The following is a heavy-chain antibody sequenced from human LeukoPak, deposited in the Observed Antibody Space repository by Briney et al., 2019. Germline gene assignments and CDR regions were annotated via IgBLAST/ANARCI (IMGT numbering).Heavy chain of an antibody. CDR3: ARNLYGSSGSMGIYTFDH. J-gene: IGHJ4*02. Sequence: PSETLSLTCTVSGGSIGSYYWSWIRQSPGKGLEWIGYIYYSGNTNCNPSLKSRVTISVDTSKNQFSLKLSSVTAADTAVYYCARNLYGSSGSMGIYTFDHWGQGTLVIVSS. D-gene: IGHD3-22*01. V-gene: IGHV4-59*01. CDR1: GGSIGSYY. CDR2: IYYSGNT.